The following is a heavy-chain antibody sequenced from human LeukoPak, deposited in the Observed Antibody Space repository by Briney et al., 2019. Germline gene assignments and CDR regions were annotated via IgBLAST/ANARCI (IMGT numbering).Heavy chain of an antibody. CDR2: IYYSGST. CDR3: ARDDSSGWSNWFDP. D-gene: IGHD6-19*01. CDR1: GGPISSYY. J-gene: IGHJ5*02. V-gene: IGHV4-59*01. Sequence: SETLSLTCTVSGGPISSYYWSWIRQPPGKGLEWIGYIYYSGSTNYNPSLKSRVTISVDTSKNQFSLKLSSVTAADTAVYYCARDDSSGWSNWFDPWGQGTLVTVSS.